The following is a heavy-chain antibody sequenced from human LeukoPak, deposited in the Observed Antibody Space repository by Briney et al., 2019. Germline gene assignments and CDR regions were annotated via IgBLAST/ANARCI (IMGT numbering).Heavy chain of an antibody. CDR3: ASGHTTYFFQD. CDR1: GYSLSELS. J-gene: IGHJ4*02. Sequence: GASVKVSCKVSGYSLSELSMHWVRQAPGRGLEWMGGFDPEDGETFYAQNFQGSVTMTLDTSTDTAYMELSSLRSEDTAVYYCASGHTTYFFQDWGQGTLVSVSS. D-gene: IGHD3-9*01. CDR2: FDPEDGET. V-gene: IGHV1-24*01.